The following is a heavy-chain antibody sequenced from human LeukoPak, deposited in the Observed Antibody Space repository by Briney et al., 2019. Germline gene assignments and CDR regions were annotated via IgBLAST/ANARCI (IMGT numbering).Heavy chain of an antibody. CDR2: INPNSGGT. Sequence: ASVKVSCKASGYTFTGYYMHWVRQAPGQGLEWMGWINPNSGGTNYAQKFQGRVTMTRDTSISTAYMELSRLRSDDTAVYYCARGTVYSSSWYGYESMDYYYYGMDVWGQGTTVTVSS. V-gene: IGHV1-2*02. CDR3: ARGTVYSSSWYGYESMDYYYYGMDV. CDR1: GYTFTGYY. J-gene: IGHJ6*02. D-gene: IGHD6-13*01.